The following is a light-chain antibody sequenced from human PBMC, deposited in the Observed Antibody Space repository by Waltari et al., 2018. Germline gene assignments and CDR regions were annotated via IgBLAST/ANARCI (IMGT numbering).Light chain of an antibody. V-gene: IGLV2-14*01. CDR2: GVS. J-gene: IGLJ1*01. CDR3: SSTSSGPYV. CDR1: SRDVGNYNH. Sequence: QSALTQPASVSGSPGQPITISCTGTSRDVGNYNHVSWYQQLPGKAPKLLIYGVSKRPSGISGRFSGSKSGNTASLTISGLQAEDEADYYCSSTSSGPYVFGTGTRVTVL.